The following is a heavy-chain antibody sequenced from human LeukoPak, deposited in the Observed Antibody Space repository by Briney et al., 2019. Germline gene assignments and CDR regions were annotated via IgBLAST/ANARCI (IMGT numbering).Heavy chain of an antibody. J-gene: IGHJ4*02. CDR3: ARAGGYTSPLVY. CDR2: IYYSGST. CDR1: GGSINSYY. Sequence: PSETLSLTCTVSGGSINSYYWSWIRQPPGKGLEWIGYIYYSGSTNYNPSLKSRVTISVDTSKNQFSLKLSSVTAADTAVYYCARAGGYTSPLVYWGQGTLVTVSS. D-gene: IGHD6-25*01. V-gene: IGHV4-59*01.